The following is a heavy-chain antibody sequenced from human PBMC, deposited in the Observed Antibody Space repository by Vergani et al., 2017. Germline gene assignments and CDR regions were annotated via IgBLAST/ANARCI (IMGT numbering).Heavy chain of an antibody. J-gene: IGHJ4*02. V-gene: IGHV4-30-2*01. CDR3: ARFVVAADYFDY. CDR1: GGSISSGGYS. Sequence: QLQLQESGSGLVKPSQTLSLTCAVSGGSISSGGYSWSWIRQPPGKGLEWIGYIYHSGSTYYNPSLRSRVTISVDRSKNQFSLKLSSATAADTSVYYCARFVVAADYFDYWGQGTLVTVSS. CDR2: IYHSGST. D-gene: IGHD2-15*01.